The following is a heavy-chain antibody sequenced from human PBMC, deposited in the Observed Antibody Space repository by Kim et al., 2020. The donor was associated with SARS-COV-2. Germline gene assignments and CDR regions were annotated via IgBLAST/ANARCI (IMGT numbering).Heavy chain of an antibody. CDR2: INHSGST. D-gene: IGHD6-13*01. CDR3: ARAWLAAGKYYYGMDV. V-gene: IGHV4-34*01. J-gene: IGHJ6*02. Sequence: SETLSLTCAVYGGSFSGYYWSWIRQSPGKGLEWIGEINHSGSTNYNPSLKSRVTISVDTSKNQFSLKLSSVTAADTAVYYCARAWLAAGKYYYGMDVWGQGTTVTVSS. CDR1: GGSFSGYY.